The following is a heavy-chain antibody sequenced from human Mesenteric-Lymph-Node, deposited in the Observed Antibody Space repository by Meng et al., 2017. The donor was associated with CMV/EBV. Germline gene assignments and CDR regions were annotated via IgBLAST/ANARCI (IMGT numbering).Heavy chain of an antibody. CDR3: AREGRSGVYAFDI. CDR1: GFTFDDYA. V-gene: IGHV3-9*01. J-gene: IGHJ3*02. D-gene: IGHD2-15*01. Sequence: SLKISCAASGFTFDDYAMHWVRQAPGKGLEWVSGISWNSGSIGYADSVKGRFTISRDNAKNSLYLQMNSLRVEDTALYYCAREGRSGVYAFDIWGQGTMVTVSS. CDR2: ISWNSGSI.